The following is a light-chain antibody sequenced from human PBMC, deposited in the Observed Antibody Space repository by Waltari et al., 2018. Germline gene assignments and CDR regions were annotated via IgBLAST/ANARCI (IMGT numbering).Light chain of an antibody. V-gene: IGKV1-5*03. J-gene: IGKJ2*01. CDR3: HHYNSFSYP. Sequence: DIQMTQSPSTLSASVGDRVTIACRASQSVFLSLAWYQQKRGKAPQLLISCASDLESGVPSRISASRALTIVTLTINGLQPDDFATDYYHHYNSFSYPFGQGTKLEI. CDR1: QSVFLS. CDR2: CAS.